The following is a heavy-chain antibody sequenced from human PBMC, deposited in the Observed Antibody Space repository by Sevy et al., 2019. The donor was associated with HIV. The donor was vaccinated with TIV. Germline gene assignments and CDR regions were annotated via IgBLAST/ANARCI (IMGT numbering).Heavy chain of an antibody. J-gene: IGHJ6*02. Sequence: GGSLRLSCAASGFTFSSYSMNWVRQAPGKGLEWVSYISSSSSYIYYADSVKGRFTISRDNAKNSLYLQMNSLRAEDTAVYYCARDRGNIVVVRGGGMDVWGQGTTVTVSS. V-gene: IGHV3-21*01. CDR2: ISSSSSYI. D-gene: IGHD2-2*01. CDR1: GFTFSSYS. CDR3: ARDRGNIVVVRGGGMDV.